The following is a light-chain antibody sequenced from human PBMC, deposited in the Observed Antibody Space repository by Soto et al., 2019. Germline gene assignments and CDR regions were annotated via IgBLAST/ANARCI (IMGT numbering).Light chain of an antibody. Sequence: DIQLIQSPSFLSASVGDRVTITCRASQGISTYLAWYQQKLGKAPKLLIYDASTLQSGVPSRFSGSRSGTEFTLTISSLQPEDFATYYCQQLNGYLELTFGGGTKVDIK. V-gene: IGKV1-9*01. CDR1: QGISTY. J-gene: IGKJ4*01. CDR2: DAS. CDR3: QQLNGYLELT.